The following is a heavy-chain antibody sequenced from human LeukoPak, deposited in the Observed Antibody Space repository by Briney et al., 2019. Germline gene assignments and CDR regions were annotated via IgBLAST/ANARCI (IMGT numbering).Heavy chain of an antibody. J-gene: IGHJ5*02. CDR1: GFTFSTHT. CDR3: ARTPNSANFPNWLDP. Sequence: GGSLRLSCAASGFTFSTHTMNWVRQAPGKGLEWVSTISGSTNSYIYYADSVKGRFTISRDNAKNSLYLQMNSLGAEDTAVYYCARTPNSANFPNWLDPWGQGTLVTVSS. CDR2: ISGSTNSYI. V-gene: IGHV3-21*01. D-gene: IGHD4/OR15-4a*01.